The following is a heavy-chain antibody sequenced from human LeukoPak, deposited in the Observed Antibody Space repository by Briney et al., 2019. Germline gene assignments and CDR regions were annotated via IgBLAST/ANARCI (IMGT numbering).Heavy chain of an antibody. CDR3: ARAPWAYGNYVHAFDI. Sequence: SETLSLTCTVSGGSFSGSYYWGWIRQPPGKGLEWIGSIYSGGRIYYNPSLKSRVTISVDASKNHFSLKLTSVTAADTAVYYCARAPWAYGNYVHAFDIWGQGTMVAVSS. D-gene: IGHD4-11*01. V-gene: IGHV4-39*07. CDR2: IYSGGRI. CDR1: GGSFSGSYY. J-gene: IGHJ3*02.